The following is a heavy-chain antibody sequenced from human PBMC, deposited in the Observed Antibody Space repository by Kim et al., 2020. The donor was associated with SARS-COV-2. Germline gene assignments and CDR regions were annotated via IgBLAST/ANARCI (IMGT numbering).Heavy chain of an antibody. CDR3: ARGPTYYYDSSGANLDY. V-gene: IGHV1-3*01. J-gene: IGHJ4*02. D-gene: IGHD3-22*01. Sequence: FQGRVTITRDTSASTAYMELSSLRSEDTAVYYCARGPTYYYDSSGANLDYWGQGTLVTVSS.